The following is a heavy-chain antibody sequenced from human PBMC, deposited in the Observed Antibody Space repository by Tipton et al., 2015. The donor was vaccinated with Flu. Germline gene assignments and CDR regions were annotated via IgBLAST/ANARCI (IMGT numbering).Heavy chain of an antibody. V-gene: IGHV4-34*01. D-gene: IGHD3-10*01. J-gene: IGHJ6*02. CDR1: GGSFSGYY. CDR2: INHSGST. Sequence: GLVKPSETLSLTCAVYGGSFSGYYWSWIRQPQGKGLEWIGEINHSGSTNYNPSLKSRVTISVDTSKNQSSLKLSPVTAADTAVYYCARGYYYGSGGAYGRDVWGQGTTVTVSS. CDR3: ARGYYYGSGGAYGRDV.